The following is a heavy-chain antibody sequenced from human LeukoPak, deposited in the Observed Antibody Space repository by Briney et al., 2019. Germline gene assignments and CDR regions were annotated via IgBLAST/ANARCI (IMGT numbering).Heavy chain of an antibody. J-gene: IGHJ4*02. CDR2: IYYSGST. D-gene: IGHD6-13*01. CDR3: ATCIAAAGTFPY. Sequence: SQTLSLTCTVSGGSISSGGYYWSWIRQHPGKGLEWIGYIYYSGSTYYNPSLKSQVTISVDTSKNQFSLKLSSVTAADTAVYYCATCIAAAGTFPYWGQGTLVTVSS. CDR1: GGSISSGGYY. V-gene: IGHV4-31*01.